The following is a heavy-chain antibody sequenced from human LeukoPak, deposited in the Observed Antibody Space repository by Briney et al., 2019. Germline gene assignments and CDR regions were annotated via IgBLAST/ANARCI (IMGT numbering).Heavy chain of an antibody. J-gene: IGHJ4*02. V-gene: IGHV3-15*01. CDR2: IKAKAHGGTI. CDR1: GFTFNKYA. CDR3: TTDGVGVEGATYDN. D-gene: IGHD1-26*01. Sequence: GGSVRLSCAASGFTFNKYAMGWVRQAPGKGLEWVGRIKAKAHGGTIEYAAPVKGRFTISRDDSKNTLYLQMNSLKTEDTAVYYCTTDGVGVEGATYDNWGQGTLVSVSS.